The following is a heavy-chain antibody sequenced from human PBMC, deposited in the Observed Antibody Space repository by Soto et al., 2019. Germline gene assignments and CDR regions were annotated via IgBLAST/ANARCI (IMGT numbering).Heavy chain of an antibody. CDR2: IIPILGIA. V-gene: IGHV1-69*02. Sequence: QVQLVQSGDEVKKPGSSVKVSCKASGGTFSSYTISWVRQAPGQGLEWMGRIIPILGIANYAQKFQGRVTITADKPTSTAYMELISLRSEGRAVYYCARGYGDYYYNYMDVGGKGTTVTVSS. CDR1: GGTFSSYT. D-gene: IGHD4-17*01. J-gene: IGHJ6*03. CDR3: ARGYGDYYYNYMDV.